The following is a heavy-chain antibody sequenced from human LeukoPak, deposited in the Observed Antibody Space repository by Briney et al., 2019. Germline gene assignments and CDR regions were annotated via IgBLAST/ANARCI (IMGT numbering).Heavy chain of an antibody. J-gene: IGHJ4*02. V-gene: IGHV1-46*01. Sequence: ASVKVSCKASGHTFTSYYMHWVRQAPGQGLEWMGIINPSGGSTSYAQKFQGRVTMTRDTSTSTVYMELSSLRSEDTAVYYCASGEGATTSFDYWGQGTLVTVSS. CDR3: ASGEGATTSFDY. CDR2: INPSGGST. CDR1: GHTFTSYY. D-gene: IGHD1-26*01.